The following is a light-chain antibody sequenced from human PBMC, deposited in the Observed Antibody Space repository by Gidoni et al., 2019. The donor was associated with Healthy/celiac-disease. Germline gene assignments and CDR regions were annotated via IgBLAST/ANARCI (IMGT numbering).Light chain of an antibody. J-gene: IGLJ2*01. CDR1: SSTIGSNT. CDR3: AAWDDSLNGRVV. CDR2: SNN. Sequence: QSVLTQPPSASGTPGQRVTISCSGSSSTIGSNTVIWYQQLPGTAPKLLIYSNNPRPSGVPDRFSGSKSGTSASLAISGLQSEDEADYYCAAWDDSLNGRVVFGGGTKLTVL. V-gene: IGLV1-44*01.